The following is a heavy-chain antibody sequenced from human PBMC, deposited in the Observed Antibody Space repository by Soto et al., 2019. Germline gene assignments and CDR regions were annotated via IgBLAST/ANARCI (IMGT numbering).Heavy chain of an antibody. V-gene: IGHV4-4*07. CDR3: ARGGQDFWSGPFDY. D-gene: IGHD3-3*01. Sequence: PSETLSLTCTVSGGSISNYYCNWTRQPAGKGLEWIGRIDTSGSTNYNPSLKSRVTMSVDTSKQEFSLKLSSVTAADTALYYCARGGQDFWSGPFDYWGRGALVTASS. J-gene: IGHJ4*02. CDR1: GGSISNYY. CDR2: IDTSGST.